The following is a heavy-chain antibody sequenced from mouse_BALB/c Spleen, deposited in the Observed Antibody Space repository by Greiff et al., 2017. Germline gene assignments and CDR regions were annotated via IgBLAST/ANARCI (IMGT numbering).Heavy chain of an antibody. CDR2: ISSGSSTI. J-gene: IGHJ4*01. CDR1: GFTFSSFG. D-gene: IGHD4-1*01. Sequence: EVMLVESGGGLVQPGGSRKLSCAASGFTFSSFGMHWVRQAPEKGLEWVAYISSGSSTIYYADTVKGRFTISRDNPKNTLFLQMTSLRSEDTAMYYCARALTGPMDYWGQGTSVTVSS. V-gene: IGHV5-17*02. CDR3: ARALTGPMDY.